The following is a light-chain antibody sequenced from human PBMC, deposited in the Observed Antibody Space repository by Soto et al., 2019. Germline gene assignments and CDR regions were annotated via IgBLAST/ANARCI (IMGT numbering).Light chain of an antibody. CDR2: EVS. J-gene: IGLJ1*01. CDR3: NSYTSKSTEV. V-gene: IGLV2-14*01. CDR1: SSDVGGYNY. Sequence: QSALTQPASVSGSPGQSITISCTGTSSDVGGYNYVSWYQQHPGKAPKLIIYEVSNRPSGVSNRFSGSKSGNTASLTISGLQAEYEADYYCNSYTSKSTEVFGTGTKVTVL.